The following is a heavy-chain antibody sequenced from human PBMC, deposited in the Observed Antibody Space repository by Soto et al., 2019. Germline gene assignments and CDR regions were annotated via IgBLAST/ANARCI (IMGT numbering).Heavy chain of an antibody. CDR1: GFTFSSYA. V-gene: IGHV3-30-3*01. CDR2: ISYDGSNK. CDR3: ASSTRDVYYYYYGMDV. Sequence: GGSLRLSCAASGFTFSSYAMHWVRQAPGKGLEWVAVISYDGSNKYYADSVKGRFTISRDNSKNTLYLQVNSLRAEDTAVYYCASSTRDVYYYYYGMDVWGQGTTVTVSS. D-gene: IGHD2-2*01. J-gene: IGHJ6*02.